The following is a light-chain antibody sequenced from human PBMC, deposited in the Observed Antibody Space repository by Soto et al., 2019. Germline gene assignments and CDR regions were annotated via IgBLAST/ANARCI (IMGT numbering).Light chain of an antibody. CDR1: QDIGDD. V-gene: IGKV1-17*02. CDR2: ASS. Sequence: DIQMTQSPSSLSASVGDRVTITCRASQDIGDDLDWFQQKPGKAPKRLIYASSGLQSGAPARFSSSGSGTEFALTISNLYPEDFATYYCLQHNSLPFTFGPGTKVDVK. J-gene: IGKJ3*01. CDR3: LQHNSLPFT.